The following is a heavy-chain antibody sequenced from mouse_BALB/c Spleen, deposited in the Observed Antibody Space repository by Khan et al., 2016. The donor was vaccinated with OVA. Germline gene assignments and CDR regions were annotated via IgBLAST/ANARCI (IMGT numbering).Heavy chain of an antibody. D-gene: IGHD2-1*01. V-gene: IGHV2-9*02. Sequence: VQLQESGPGLVAPSQSLSVTCTVSGFSITSYGVHRCRLNLATGQQALGIKWVGGSTNSNSAHMSRLSISKDNSKSHVFFKMNSLQTDDTAMYSCVRNYDNFVEYIDVWGAGTTVTVSS. CDR3: VRNYDNFVEYIDV. J-gene: IGHJ1*01. CDR1: GFSITSYG. CDR2: KWVGGST.